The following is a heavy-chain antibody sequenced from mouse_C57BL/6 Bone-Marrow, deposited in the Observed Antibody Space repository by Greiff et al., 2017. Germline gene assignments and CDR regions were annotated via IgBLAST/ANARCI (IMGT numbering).Heavy chain of an antibody. Sequence: EVKVVESGPELVKPGASVKISCKASGYSFTDYNMNWVKQSNGKSLEWIGVINPNYGTTSYNQKLKGKATLTVDQSSSTAYMQLNSLTSEDSAVYYCARGYDDYYARDYGGQGTSVTVTS. V-gene: IGHV1-39*01. D-gene: IGHD2-3*01. CDR2: INPNYGTT. CDR3: ARGYDDYYARDY. J-gene: IGHJ4*01. CDR1: GYSFTDYN.